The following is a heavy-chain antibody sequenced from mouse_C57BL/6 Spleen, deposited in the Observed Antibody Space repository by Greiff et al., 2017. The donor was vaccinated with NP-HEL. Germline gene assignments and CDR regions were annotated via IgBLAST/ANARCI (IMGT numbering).Heavy chain of an antibody. CDR1: GYTFTSYD. CDR2: IYPRDGST. Sequence: VQLQQSGPELVKPGASVKLSCKASGYTFTSYDINWVKQRPGQGLEWIGWIYPRDGSTKYNEKFKGKATLTVDTSSSTAYMELHSLTSEDSAVYFCARDYGSSYDYAMDYWGQRTSVTVSS. J-gene: IGHJ4*01. V-gene: IGHV1-85*01. CDR3: ARDYGSSYDYAMDY. D-gene: IGHD1-1*01.